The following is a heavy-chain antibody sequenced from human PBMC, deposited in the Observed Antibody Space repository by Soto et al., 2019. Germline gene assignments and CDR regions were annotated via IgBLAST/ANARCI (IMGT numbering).Heavy chain of an antibody. D-gene: IGHD2-21*01. J-gene: IGHJ4*02. Sequence: EVHLVESGGGLVQPGGSLRLSCAASAFIFNSYEMNWVRQAPGKGLEWVSYIRSSGSTKYYAASVKGRFTISRDNAKNSLYLQMSSLRAEDTAVYYCARSNCLDYWGQGTLVTVST. CDR3: ARSNCLDY. V-gene: IGHV3-48*03. CDR2: IRSSGSTK. CDR1: AFIFNSYE.